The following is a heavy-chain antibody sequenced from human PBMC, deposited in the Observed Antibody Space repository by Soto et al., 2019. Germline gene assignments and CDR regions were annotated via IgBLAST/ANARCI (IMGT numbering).Heavy chain of an antibody. D-gene: IGHD3-3*01. CDR3: ARAYRVDDLDYYYYYGMDV. CDR1: GGSISSYY. CDR2: IYYSGST. Sequence: PSETLSLTCTVSGGSISSYYWSWIRQPPGKGLEWIGYIYYSGSTNYNPSLKSRVTISVDTSKNQFPLKLSSVTAADTAVYYCARAYRVDDLDYYYYYGMDVWGQGTTVTVSS. V-gene: IGHV4-59*01. J-gene: IGHJ6*02.